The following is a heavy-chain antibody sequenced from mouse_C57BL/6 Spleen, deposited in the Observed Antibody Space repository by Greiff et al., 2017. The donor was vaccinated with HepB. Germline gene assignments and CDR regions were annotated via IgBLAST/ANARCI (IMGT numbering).Heavy chain of an antibody. CDR2: ISDGGSYT. CDR1: GFTFSSYA. V-gene: IGHV5-4*01. CDR3: ARDSPVFAY. Sequence: EVQLQESGGGLVKPGGSLKLSCAASGFTFSSYAMSWVRQTPEKRLEWVATISDGGSYTYYPDNVKGRFTISRDNAKNNLYLQMSHLKSEDTAMYYCARDSPVFAYWGQGTLVTVSA. J-gene: IGHJ3*01.